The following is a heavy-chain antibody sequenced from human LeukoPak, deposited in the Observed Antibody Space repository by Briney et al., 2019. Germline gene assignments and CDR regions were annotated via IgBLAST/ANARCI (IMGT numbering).Heavy chain of an antibody. CDR2: TFYSGST. CDR3: AREARYSGYGNDPFDI. CDR1: GGSFSGYY. J-gene: IGHJ3*02. Sequence: PSETLSLTCAVYGGSFSGYYWSWIRQPPGKGLEWIGRTFYSGSTNYNPSLKSRVAISLDTSKNQVFLKVNSVTSADTAVYYCAREARYSGYGNDPFDIWGQGTMVTVSS. V-gene: IGHV4-34*12. D-gene: IGHD5-12*01.